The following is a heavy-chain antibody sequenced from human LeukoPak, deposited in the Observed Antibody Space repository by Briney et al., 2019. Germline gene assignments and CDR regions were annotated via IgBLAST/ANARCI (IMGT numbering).Heavy chain of an antibody. CDR2: ITGSRSYI. D-gene: IGHD5/OR15-5a*01. J-gene: IGHJ3*01. V-gene: IGHV3-21*01. Sequence: GGSLRLSCAASGFAFSTYSMDWVRQAPGKGLEWVSSITGSRSYISYADSVKGRFTISRDNANNSLFLQMDSLRAEDTAVYYCARARGAASVSIWGLSAFGVWGHGAVVTVSS. CDR3: ARARGAASVSIWGLSAFGV. CDR1: GFAFSTYS.